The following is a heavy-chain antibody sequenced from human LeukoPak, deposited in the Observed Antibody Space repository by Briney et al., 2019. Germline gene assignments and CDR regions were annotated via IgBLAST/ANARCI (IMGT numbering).Heavy chain of an antibody. Sequence: ASVKVSCKASGGTFSSYAISWVRQAPGQGLEWMGRIIPIFGTANYAQKFQGRVTITTDESTSTAYMELSSLSSEDTAVYFCARARVDTAMVAKNWYFDLWGRGTLVTVSS. CDR3: ARARVDTAMVAKNWYFDL. CDR2: IIPIFGTA. CDR1: GGTFSSYA. V-gene: IGHV1-69*05. D-gene: IGHD5-18*01. J-gene: IGHJ2*01.